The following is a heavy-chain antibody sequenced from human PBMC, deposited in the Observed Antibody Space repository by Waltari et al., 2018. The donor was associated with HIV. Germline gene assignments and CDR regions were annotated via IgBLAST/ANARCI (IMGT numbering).Heavy chain of an antibody. V-gene: IGHV1-2*05. Sequence: VQLVQSGAEVKTPGASVKISCKTAGYTFHHCFLLWVRKAPGGGLEWMGRFAPDSPANLPAHVFQDRLIMTGDTTTGTAYLELTSLTPNDTGFYFCARGPIVGSYANYWGQGTLVTVSS. J-gene: IGHJ4*02. D-gene: IGHD3-10*01. CDR1: GYTFHHCF. CDR2: FAPDSPAN. CDR3: ARGPIVGSYANY.